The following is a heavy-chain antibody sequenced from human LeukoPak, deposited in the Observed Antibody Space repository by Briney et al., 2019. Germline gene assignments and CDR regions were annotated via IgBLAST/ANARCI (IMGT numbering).Heavy chain of an antibody. Sequence: ASVKVSCTASGGTFSSYAISWVRQAPGQGLEWMGRIIPIVGTANYAQKFQGRVTITGDESKRTAYMDLSSLRCEDTAVYYCARDRWYYGSGINHCYFDYWGQGTLVTVSS. CDR3: ARDRWYYGSGINHCYFDY. CDR2: IIPIVGTA. D-gene: IGHD3-10*01. J-gene: IGHJ4*02. CDR1: GGTFSSYA. V-gene: IGHV1-69*11.